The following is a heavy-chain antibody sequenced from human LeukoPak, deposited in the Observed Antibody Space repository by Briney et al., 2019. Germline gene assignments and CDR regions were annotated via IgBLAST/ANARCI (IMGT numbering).Heavy chain of an antibody. V-gene: IGHV1-18*01. CDR3: AREGDSGDYFFRPDY. J-gene: IGHJ4*02. D-gene: IGHD3-22*01. Sequence: ASVKVSCKASGYTFTNYAISWVRQAPGQGLEWMGWISVFSDDTKSAQNLQGRITMTTDTSTSTAYMELRSLRSDDTAVYYCAREGDSGDYFFRPDYWGQGTLVTVSS. CDR2: ISVFSDDT. CDR1: GYTFTNYA.